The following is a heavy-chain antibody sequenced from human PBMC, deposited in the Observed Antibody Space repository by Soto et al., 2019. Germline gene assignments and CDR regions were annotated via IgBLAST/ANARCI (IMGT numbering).Heavy chain of an antibody. D-gene: IGHD2-15*01. V-gene: IGHV3-21*01. Sequence: GGSLRLSCAASGFTFGSYSMDWVRQAPGKGLEWVSSISSSSSYIYYADSVKGRFTISRDNAKNSLYLQMNSLRAEDTAVYYCARDIVVVVAATSGFDYWGQGTLVTVSS. CDR1: GFTFGSYS. CDR2: ISSSSSYI. CDR3: ARDIVVVVAATSGFDY. J-gene: IGHJ4*02.